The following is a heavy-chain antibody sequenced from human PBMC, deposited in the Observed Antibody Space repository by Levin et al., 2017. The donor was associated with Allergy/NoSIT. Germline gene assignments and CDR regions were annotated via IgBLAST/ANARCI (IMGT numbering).Heavy chain of an antibody. J-gene: IGHJ4*02. CDR3: ARDRPRDIVATTHPYYFDY. CDR1: GGTFSSYA. Sequence: SVKVSCKASGGTFSSYAISWVRQAPGQGLEWMGRIIPILGIANYAQKFQGRVTITADKSTSTAYMELSSLRSEDTAVYYCARDRPRDIVATTHPYYFDYWGQGTLVTVSS. CDR2: IIPILGIA. D-gene: IGHD5-12*01. V-gene: IGHV1-69*04.